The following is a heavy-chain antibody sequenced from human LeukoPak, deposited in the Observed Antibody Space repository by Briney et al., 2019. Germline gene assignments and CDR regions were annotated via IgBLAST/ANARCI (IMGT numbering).Heavy chain of an antibody. V-gene: IGHV4-34*01. Sequence: SQTLSLTCGVYGGSFSGYYWSWIRQPPGKGLEWIGEINHSGSTNYNPSLKSRVTISVDTSKNQFSLKLSSVTAADTAVYYCARRSYYYASGSPPRYWGQGTLVTVSS. J-gene: IGHJ4*02. CDR1: GGSFSGYY. D-gene: IGHD3-10*01. CDR2: INHSGST. CDR3: ARRSYYYASGSPPRY.